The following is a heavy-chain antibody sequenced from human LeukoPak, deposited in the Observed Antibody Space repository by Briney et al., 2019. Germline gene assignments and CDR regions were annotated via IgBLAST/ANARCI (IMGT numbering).Heavy chain of an antibody. V-gene: IGHV1-2*02. CDR3: AKTTVTTFVRTGWCFDL. J-gene: IGHJ2*01. Sequence: ASVKVSCKASGYTFTGYYLHWVRPAPGQGLEWMGWINPNSGGTNYAQKFQGRVTMTRDTSISTAYMELSRLRSDDTAVYYCAKTTVTTFVRTGWCFDLWGRGTLVTVSS. D-gene: IGHD4-17*01. CDR1: GYTFTGYY. CDR2: INPNSGGT.